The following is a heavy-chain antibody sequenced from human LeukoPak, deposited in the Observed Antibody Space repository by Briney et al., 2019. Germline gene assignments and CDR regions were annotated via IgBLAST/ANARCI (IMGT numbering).Heavy chain of an antibody. V-gene: IGHV1-18*01. J-gene: IGHJ4*02. D-gene: IGHD6-13*01. CDR3: AREGVAATGLDY. Sequence: GASVKVSCKASGYTFTSYGISWVRQAPGQGLEWMGWISAYNGNTNYAQKLQGGLTMTRDTSTSTLYMGLSSLRSEDTAVYYCAREGVAATGLDYWGQGTLVTVSS. CDR2: ISAYNGNT. CDR1: GYTFTSYG.